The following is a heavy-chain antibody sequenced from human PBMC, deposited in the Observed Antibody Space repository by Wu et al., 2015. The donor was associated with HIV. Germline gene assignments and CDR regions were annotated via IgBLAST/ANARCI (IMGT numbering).Heavy chain of an antibody. Sequence: QVQLVQSGAEVKKPGASVKVSCKASGYTFTSYGISWVRQAPGQGLEWMGWITNYKGNTNYAQKFQGRVTMTIDTSTSTTYMELRSLRSDDTAVYYCARYNQQVVWGTLDYWGQGTLVTVSS. CDR2: ITNYKGNT. D-gene: IGHD6-13*01. V-gene: IGHV1-18*01. CDR1: GYTFTSYG. J-gene: IGHJ4*02. CDR3: ARYNQQVVWGTLDY.